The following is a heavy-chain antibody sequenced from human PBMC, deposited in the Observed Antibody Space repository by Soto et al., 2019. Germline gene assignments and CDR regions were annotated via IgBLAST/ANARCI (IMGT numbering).Heavy chain of an antibody. V-gene: IGHV3-7*01. CDR3: ASPRYPVVPAAILTGDAFDI. Sequence: EVQLVESGGGLVQPGGSLRLSCAASGFTFSSYWMSWVRQAPGKGLEWVANIKQDGSEKYYVDSVKGRFTISRDNAKNSLYLQMNSLRAEDTAVYYCASPRYPVVPAAILTGDAFDIWGQGTMVTVSS. J-gene: IGHJ3*02. D-gene: IGHD2-2*01. CDR1: GFTFSSYW. CDR2: IKQDGSEK.